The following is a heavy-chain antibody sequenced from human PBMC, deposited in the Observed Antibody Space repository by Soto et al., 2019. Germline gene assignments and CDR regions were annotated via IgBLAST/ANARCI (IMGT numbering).Heavy chain of an antibody. CDR3: ARADPSAGSGLYYYYGMDV. V-gene: IGHV1-69*13. D-gene: IGHD3-3*01. Sequence: ASVKVSCKASGGTFSSYAISWVRQAPGQGLEWMGGIIPIFGTANYAQKFQGRVTITADESTSTAYMELSSLRSEDTAVYYCARADPSAGSGLYYYYGMDVWGQGTTVTVSS. CDR1: GGTFSSYA. J-gene: IGHJ6*02. CDR2: IIPIFGTA.